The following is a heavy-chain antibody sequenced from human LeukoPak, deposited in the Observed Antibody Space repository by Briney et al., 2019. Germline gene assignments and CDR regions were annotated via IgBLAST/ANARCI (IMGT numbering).Heavy chain of an antibody. V-gene: IGHV4-39*01. D-gene: IGHD3-10*01. J-gene: IGHJ4*02. CDR2: IYYGGDT. Sequence: PSETLSLTCTVSGGSISRTTYHWGWIRQPPGEGLEWIGSIYYGGDTYYNPSLKSRVTISVDTSNNQFSLRLSSVTAADTAVYYCARQQAYYHVSGSYYPNYFDYWGQGTLVTVSS. CDR1: GGSISRTTYH. CDR3: ARQQAYYHVSGSYYPNYFDY.